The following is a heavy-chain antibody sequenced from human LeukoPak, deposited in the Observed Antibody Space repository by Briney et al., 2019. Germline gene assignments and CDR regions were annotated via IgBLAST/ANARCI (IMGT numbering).Heavy chain of an antibody. Sequence: PGGSLRLSCATSGFIFSTYALSWVRQAPGKGLEWASSISGSGGSTYHADSMKGRFTISRDSSKNTLYLQMNSLRAEDTAIYYCARVIRAAPGKGYFDYWGQGTLVTVSS. CDR1: GFIFSTYA. CDR2: ISGSGGST. D-gene: IGHD6-13*01. CDR3: ARVIRAAPGKGYFDY. V-gene: IGHV3-23*01. J-gene: IGHJ4*02.